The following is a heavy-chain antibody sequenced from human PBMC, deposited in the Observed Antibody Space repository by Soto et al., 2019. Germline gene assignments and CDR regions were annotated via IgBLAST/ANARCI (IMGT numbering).Heavy chain of an antibody. CDR1: GASIGTSNW. CDR2: IHDSGST. Sequence: QVRLQESGPGLVKPSGTLSLTCAVSGASIGTSNWWSWVRQSPGKGLEWIGEIHDSGSTKYNPSLKSRVTISLDKSKNQFSLNVSSVTAADTAVYYCARLKTYDILNKSDYWGQGSLVTVSS. J-gene: IGHJ4*02. V-gene: IGHV4-4*02. D-gene: IGHD3-9*01. CDR3: ARLKTYDILNKSDY.